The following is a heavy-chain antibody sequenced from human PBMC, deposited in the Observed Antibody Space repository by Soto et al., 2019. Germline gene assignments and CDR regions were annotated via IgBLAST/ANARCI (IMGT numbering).Heavy chain of an antibody. CDR3: ARDVARGGNFDY. CDR1: GGSISSGGYY. V-gene: IGHV4-31*03. J-gene: IGHJ4*02. D-gene: IGHD3-16*01. CDR2: IYYSGST. Sequence: QVQLQESGPGLVKPSQTLSLTCTVSGGSISSGGYYWSWIRQHPGKSLEWIGYIYYSGSTYYNPSLKSRVTISVDTSKNQFSLKLSSVTAADTAVYYCARDVARGGNFDYWGQGTLVTVSS.